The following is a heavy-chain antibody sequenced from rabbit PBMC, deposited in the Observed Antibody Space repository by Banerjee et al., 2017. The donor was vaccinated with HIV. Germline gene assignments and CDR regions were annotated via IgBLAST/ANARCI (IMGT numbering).Heavy chain of an antibody. D-gene: IGHD6-1*01. CDR1: GFSFSSSYW. CDR3: ARGETYYTDGHATYPPYFNL. CDR2: IDGGTSGST. Sequence: QSLEESGGDLVKPGASLTLTCTASGFSFSSSYWIWWVRQAPGKGLEWIACIDGGTSGSTHYASWAKGRFTITRSTSLNTVDLKMTSLTAADTATYFCARGETYYTDGHATYPPYFNLWGQGTLVTVS. J-gene: IGHJ4*01. V-gene: IGHV1S40*01.